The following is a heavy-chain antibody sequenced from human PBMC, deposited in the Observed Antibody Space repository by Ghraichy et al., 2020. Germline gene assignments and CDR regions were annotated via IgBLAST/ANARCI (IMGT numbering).Heavy chain of an antibody. CDR3: ARDGPGITIFGVVTDYFDC. Sequence: GGSLRLSCAASGFTFSSYGMNWVRQAPGKGLEWVSSISTSGTIIYYADSVRGRFTISRDNAKSPLYLQMNSLRAEDTAVYYCARDGPGITIFGVVTDYFDCWGQGTLVTVSS. J-gene: IGHJ4*02. V-gene: IGHV3-48*03. D-gene: IGHD3-3*01. CDR2: ISTSGTII. CDR1: GFTFSSYG.